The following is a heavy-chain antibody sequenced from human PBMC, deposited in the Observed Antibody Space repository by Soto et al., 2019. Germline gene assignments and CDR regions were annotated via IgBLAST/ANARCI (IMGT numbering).Heavy chain of an antibody. Sequence: QVQLQESGPGLVKPSQTLSLTCTVSGGFISSGDYYWNWIRQLPGKGLEWIGYIEHSGSSFYNPSLKGRVALALDTSKNQFSLKLNSVTAADTAVYDCAREVVPATVDYYYYYIDFWGKGTTVTVSS. CDR2: IEHSGSS. CDR3: AREVVPATVDYYYYYIDF. CDR1: GGFISSGDYY. V-gene: IGHV4-31*03. D-gene: IGHD2-2*01. J-gene: IGHJ6*03.